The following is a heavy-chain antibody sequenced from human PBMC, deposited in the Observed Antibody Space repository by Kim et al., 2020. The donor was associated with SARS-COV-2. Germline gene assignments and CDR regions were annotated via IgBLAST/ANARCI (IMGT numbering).Heavy chain of an antibody. D-gene: IGHD1-1*01. J-gene: IGHJ6*02. Sequence: PSPRSRVTKSVDTSKNPFSLRLSSVTAADTAVYYCARDPGSSYYYYYGMDVWGQGTTVTVSS. CDR3: ARDPGSSYYYYYGMDV. V-gene: IGHV4-59*01.